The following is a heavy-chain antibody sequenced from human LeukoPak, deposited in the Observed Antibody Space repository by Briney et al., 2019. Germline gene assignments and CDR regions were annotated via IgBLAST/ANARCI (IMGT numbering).Heavy chain of an antibody. CDR1: GGSFSGYY. CDR2: INHSGST. J-gene: IGHJ4*02. CDR3: ARITVEMATIYYFDY. Sequence: SETLSLTCAVYGGSFSGYYWSWIRQPPGKGLEWIGEINHSGSTNYNPSLKSRVTISVDTSKNQFSLKLSSVTAADTAVYYCARITVEMATIYYFDYWGQGTLATVSS. D-gene: IGHD5-24*01. V-gene: IGHV4-34*01.